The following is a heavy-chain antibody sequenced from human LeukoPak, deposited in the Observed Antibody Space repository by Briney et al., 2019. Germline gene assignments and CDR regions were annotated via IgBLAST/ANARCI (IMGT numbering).Heavy chain of an antibody. D-gene: IGHD2-15*01. CDR3: ATEPGIGYAFDI. CDR2: INPDGSTQ. J-gene: IGHJ3*02. CDR1: GITFRKHW. Sequence: PGGPLRLPCVVSGITFRKHWMSGLGQAPGKGREWVANINPDGSTQNYVPSVKGRFTFSRDNARNSLSLQMNSLRAEDTAVYYCATEPGIGYAFDIWGRGTMVTVSS. V-gene: IGHV3-7*01.